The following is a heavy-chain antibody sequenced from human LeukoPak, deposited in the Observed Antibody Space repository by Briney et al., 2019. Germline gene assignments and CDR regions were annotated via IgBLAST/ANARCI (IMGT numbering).Heavy chain of an antibody. Sequence: GGSLRLSCAASGFTFSNYWMSWVRQAPGKGLEWVANIKQDGNDRYYVESVKGRFTVSRDNAKNSLYLQMNSLKAEDTAVYYWAESTTRWFNWYGMDVWGQGTTVTVSS. V-gene: IGHV3-7*01. D-gene: IGHD4-23*01. CDR2: IKQDGNDR. CDR3: AESTTRWFNWYGMDV. J-gene: IGHJ6*02. CDR1: GFTFSNYW.